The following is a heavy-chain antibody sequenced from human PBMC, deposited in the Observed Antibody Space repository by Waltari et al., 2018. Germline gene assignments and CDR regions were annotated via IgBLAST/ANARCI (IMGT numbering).Heavy chain of an antibody. Sequence: QVQLVESGGGVVQPGGSLRRSCAAAGVTFSSYGMHWVRQAPGKGLEWVAFIRYDGSNKYYADSVKGLFTISRDNSKNTLYLQMNSLRAEDTAVYYCANDYGDYVFDAFDIWGQGTMVTVSS. CDR2: IRYDGSNK. CDR3: ANDYGDYVFDAFDI. J-gene: IGHJ3*02. D-gene: IGHD4-17*01. CDR1: GVTFSSYG. V-gene: IGHV3-30*02.